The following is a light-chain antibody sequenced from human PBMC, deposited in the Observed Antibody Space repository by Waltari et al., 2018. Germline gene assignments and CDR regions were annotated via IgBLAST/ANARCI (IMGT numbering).Light chain of an antibody. Sequence: QSGLTQPLSVSGAPGQRVTISCTGSSSNIGAGYDVHWYQLLPGTAPKLLIYGNSNRPSGVPDRFSGSKSGTSASLAITGLQAEDEADYYCQSYDSSLSGSIFGGGTKLTVL. V-gene: IGLV1-40*01. CDR1: SSNIGAGYD. CDR2: GNS. J-gene: IGLJ2*01. CDR3: QSYDSSLSGSI.